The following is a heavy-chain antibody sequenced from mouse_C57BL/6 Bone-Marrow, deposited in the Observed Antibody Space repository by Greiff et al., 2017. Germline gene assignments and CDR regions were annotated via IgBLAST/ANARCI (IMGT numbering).Heavy chain of an antibody. CDR3: AREGYYYYAMDY. Sequence: VQLQQPGAELVKPGASVKLSCKASGYTFTSYWMHWVKQRPGQGLEWIGMIHPNSGSTNYNEKFKSKDTLTVDKSSSTAYMQLSSLTSEDSAVYYCAREGYYYYAMDYWGQGTSVTVSS. CDR1: GYTFTSYW. D-gene: IGHD1-1*01. J-gene: IGHJ4*01. V-gene: IGHV1-64*01. CDR2: IHPNSGST.